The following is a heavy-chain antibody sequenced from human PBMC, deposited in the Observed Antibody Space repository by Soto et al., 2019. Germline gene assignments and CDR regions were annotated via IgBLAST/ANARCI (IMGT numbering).Heavy chain of an antibody. V-gene: IGHV4-30-4*01. J-gene: IGHJ5*02. CDR2: IYYTGSS. CDR1: GASIGSGDYY. Sequence: QVQLQESGPGLVKPSQTLSLTCTVSGASIGSGDYYWNWIRQPPGKGLEWIGYIYYTGSSNYNPSLKSRAAMLVDTSKNQFSLKLNFVTAADTAVYYCARGDWFHPWGQGTLVTVSS. CDR3: ARGDWFHP.